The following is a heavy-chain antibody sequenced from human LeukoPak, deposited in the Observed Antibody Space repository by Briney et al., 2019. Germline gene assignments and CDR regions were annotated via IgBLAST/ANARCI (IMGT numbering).Heavy chain of an antibody. J-gene: IGHJ6*03. CDR1: GGSFSGYQ. V-gene: IGHV4-34*01. CDR2: INDIGSS. Sequence: PSETLSLTCVVYGGSFSGYQWSWVRQPPGKGLEWIGEINDIGSSNCTPSLKSRVTISMDTSKNQYSVKLTSVTAADTAVYFCARGVPKEMSVYDWNYVRYSYYYMDVWGKGTTVTVSS. D-gene: IGHD1-7*01. CDR3: ARGVPKEMSVYDWNYVRYSYYYMDV.